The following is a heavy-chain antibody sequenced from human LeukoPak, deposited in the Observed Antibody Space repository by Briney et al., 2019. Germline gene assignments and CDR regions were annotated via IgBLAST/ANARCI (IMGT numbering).Heavy chain of an antibody. CDR1: GFPFCSYA. Sequence: GGALGLSCAASGFPFCSYAMSRVRPAPGEGGKWGSTINDNGDGTCYADSVKGRFTISRDNSYNTVSLQMNSLRAEDTAVYYCAKDRYYDFWSGSHGDGFDIWGQGTMVTVSS. CDR3: AKDRYYDFWSGSHGDGFDI. CDR2: INDNGDGT. D-gene: IGHD3-3*01. V-gene: IGHV3-23*01. J-gene: IGHJ3*02.